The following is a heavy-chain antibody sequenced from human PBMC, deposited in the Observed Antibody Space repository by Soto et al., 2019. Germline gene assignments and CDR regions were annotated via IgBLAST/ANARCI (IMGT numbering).Heavy chain of an antibody. CDR1: GFTFSTYG. D-gene: IGHD4-17*01. CDR3: ARETTALCL. Sequence: GGSLRLSCAASGFTFSTYGMNWVRQAPGKGLEWVSYISSSSSTIYYADSVRGRFTISRDNAKNSLYLQMNSLRAEDTAVYYCARETTALCLWGRGTLVTVSS. J-gene: IGHJ2*01. V-gene: IGHV3-48*01. CDR2: ISSSSSTI.